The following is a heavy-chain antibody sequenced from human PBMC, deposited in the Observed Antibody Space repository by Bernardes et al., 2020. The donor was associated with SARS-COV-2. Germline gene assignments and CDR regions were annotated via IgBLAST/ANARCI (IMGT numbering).Heavy chain of an antibody. CDR3: EHRGALNYYDKVLYGMDV. CDR2: IYWDDDK. CDR1: GFSLSTSGVG. J-gene: IGHJ6*02. Sequence: SCPTLVKPTQTLTLTCTFSGFSLSTSGVGVGWIRQPPGKALEWLALIYWDDDKRYSPSLKSRLTITKDTSKNQVVLTMTNMDPVDTATYYCEHRGALNYYDKVLYGMDVWGQGTTVTVSS. D-gene: IGHD3-22*01. V-gene: IGHV2-5*02.